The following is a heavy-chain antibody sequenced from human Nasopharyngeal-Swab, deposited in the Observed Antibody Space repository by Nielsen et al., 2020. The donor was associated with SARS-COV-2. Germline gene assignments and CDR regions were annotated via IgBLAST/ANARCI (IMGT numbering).Heavy chain of an antibody. CDR2: ISSSSSYI. Sequence: GESLKISCAASGFTFSSYSMNWVRQAPGKGLEWVSSISSSSSYIYYADSVKGRFTISRDNAKNSLYLQMNSLRAEDTAVYYCARDRYCSGGSCYSPAFDIWGQGTVVTVSS. V-gene: IGHV3-21*01. J-gene: IGHJ3*02. CDR3: ARDRYCSGGSCYSPAFDI. D-gene: IGHD2-15*01. CDR1: GFTFSSYS.